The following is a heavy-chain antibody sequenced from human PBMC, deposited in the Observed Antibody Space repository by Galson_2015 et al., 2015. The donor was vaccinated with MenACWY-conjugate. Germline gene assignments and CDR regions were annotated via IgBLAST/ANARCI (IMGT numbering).Heavy chain of an antibody. Sequence: CAISGDSVSSNNIAWNWIRQSPSRGLEWLGRTYYKSKWHNDYAASVQSRVTINSDTSKNQISLHLNSVTPEDTAVYYCARETLYSSGWYQLDPWGQGTVVTVSS. V-gene: IGHV6-1*01. CDR1: GDSVSSNNIA. D-gene: IGHD6-13*01. J-gene: IGHJ5*02. CDR2: TYYKSKWHN. CDR3: ARETLYSSGWYQLDP.